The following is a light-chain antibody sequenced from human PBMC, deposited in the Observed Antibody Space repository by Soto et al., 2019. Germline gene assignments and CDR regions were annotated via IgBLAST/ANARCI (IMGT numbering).Light chain of an antibody. CDR1: QSIGRF. CDR3: QQCYMGWT. J-gene: IGKJ1*01. CDR2: DAS. V-gene: IGKV1-5*01. Sequence: DIQMTQSPSTLSASVGDRVTITCRASQSIGRFLAWYQHQPGKAPKLLIYDASTLESGFPSRFSGTGSGTEFTFSITSLQPEDFGTYYCQQCYMGWTFGQVTKVDFK.